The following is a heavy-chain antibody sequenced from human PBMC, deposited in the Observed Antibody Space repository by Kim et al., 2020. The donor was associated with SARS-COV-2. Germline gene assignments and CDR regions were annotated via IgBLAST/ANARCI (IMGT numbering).Heavy chain of an antibody. CDR3: ARVSGFLECLLAY. D-gene: IGHD3-3*01. V-gene: IGHV1-2*07. J-gene: IGHJ4*02. Sequence: YAHKFQGMVTMTRDTSIITAYMELSRLRSDDTAVYYCARVSGFLECLLAYWGQGTLVTVSS.